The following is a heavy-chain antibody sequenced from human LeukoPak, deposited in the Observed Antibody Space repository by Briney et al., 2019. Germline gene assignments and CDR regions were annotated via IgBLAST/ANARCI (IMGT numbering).Heavy chain of an antibody. Sequence: GEFLKTSCKGSGYRFANYWIGWVRQMPGKGLESMGIIYHGDSDTRYSPSFQGQVTMSADKSISTAYLQWSSLKASDTAMYYCARVSDGYNDYWGQGTLVTVSS. D-gene: IGHD5-24*01. CDR2: IYHGDSDT. CDR1: GYRFANYW. J-gene: IGHJ4*02. V-gene: IGHV5-51*01. CDR3: ARVSDGYNDY.